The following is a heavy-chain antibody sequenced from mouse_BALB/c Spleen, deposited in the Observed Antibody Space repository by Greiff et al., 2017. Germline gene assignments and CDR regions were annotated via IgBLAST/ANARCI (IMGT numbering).Heavy chain of an antibody. Sequence: QVQLKESGPGLVAPSQSLSITCTVSGFSLTGYGVNWVRQPPGKGLEWLGMIWGDGSTDYNSALKSRLSISKDNSKSQVFLKMNSLQTDDTARYYCARDSLWRGNYFDYWGQGTTLTVSS. CDR2: IWGDGST. CDR3: ARDSLWRGNYFDY. D-gene: IGHD1-1*02. CDR1: GFSLTGYG. V-gene: IGHV2-6-7*01. J-gene: IGHJ2*01.